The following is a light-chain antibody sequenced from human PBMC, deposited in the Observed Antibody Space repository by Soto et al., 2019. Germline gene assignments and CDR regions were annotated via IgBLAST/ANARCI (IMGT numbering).Light chain of an antibody. CDR2: SAS. CDR1: QPINDY. J-gene: IGKJ3*01. V-gene: IGKV1-39*01. Sequence: DLHMTQSPSSLSASVGDRVAITCRASQPINDYLNWYRQAPGKAPTLLIYSASSLRSGVPSRFSGRGYGTNFTLIISSLQPEDFATYYCQQTYTTPPETFGPGTKVDIK. CDR3: QQTYTTPPET.